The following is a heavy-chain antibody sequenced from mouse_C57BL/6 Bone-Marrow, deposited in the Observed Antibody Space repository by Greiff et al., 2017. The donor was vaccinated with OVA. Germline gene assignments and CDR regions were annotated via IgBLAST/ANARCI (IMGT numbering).Heavy chain of an antibody. J-gene: IGHJ4*01. V-gene: IGHV3-6*01. CDR2: ISYDGSN. CDR3: ARELPGLLGGAMDY. CDR1: GYSITSGYY. Sequence: EVQLQESGPGLVKPSQSLSLTCSVTGYSITSGYYWNWIRQFPGNKLEWMGYISYDGSNNYNPSLKNRISITRDTSTNQFFLKLNSVTTEDTATYDCARELPGLLGGAMDYWGQGTSVTVSS. D-gene: IGHD2-3*01.